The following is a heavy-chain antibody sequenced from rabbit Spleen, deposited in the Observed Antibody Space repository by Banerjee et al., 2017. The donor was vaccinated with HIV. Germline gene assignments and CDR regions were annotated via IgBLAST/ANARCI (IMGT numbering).Heavy chain of an antibody. V-gene: IGHV1S47*01. CDR1: GFDFSRYG. J-gene: IGHJ4*01. CDR2: IDPVFGST. D-gene: IGHD6-1*01. Sequence: QEQLEESGGGLVQPGGSLKLSCKASGFDFSRYGVSWVRQAPGKGLEWIGYIDPVFGSTYYASWVNGRFTISRHNAQNTLYLQLNSLTAADTATYFCVRDPYITDGGYGYEYFSLWGPGTLVTVS. CDR3: VRDPYITDGGYGYEYFSL.